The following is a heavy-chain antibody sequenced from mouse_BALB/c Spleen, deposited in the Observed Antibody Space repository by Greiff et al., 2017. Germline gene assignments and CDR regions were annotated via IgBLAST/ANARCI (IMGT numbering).Heavy chain of an antibody. V-gene: IGHV5-6-3*01. D-gene: IGHD2-4*01. Sequence: EVHLVESGGGLVQPGGSLKLSCAASGFTFSSYGMSWVRQTPDKRLELVATINSNGGSTYYPDSVKGRFTISRDNAKNTLYLQMSSLKSEDTAMYYCARDLDDYDWFAYWGQGTLVTVSA. CDR1: GFTFSSYG. CDR3: ARDLDDYDWFAY. CDR2: INSNGGST. J-gene: IGHJ3*01.